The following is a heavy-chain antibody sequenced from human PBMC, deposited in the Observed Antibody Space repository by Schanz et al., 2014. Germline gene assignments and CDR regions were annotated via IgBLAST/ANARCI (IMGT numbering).Heavy chain of an antibody. CDR1: GFTFRSYG. CDR3: ARDQYYFGSGNPFDI. CDR2: ISYDGSSK. D-gene: IGHD3-10*01. Sequence: VQLVESGGGLVRPGGSLRLSCAASGFTFRSYGMHWVRQAPGKGLEWVALISYDGSSKNHADSVQGRFTISRDTSKNTLYLLLNSLRAEDTAVYYCARDQYYFGSGNPFDIWGQGTMVTVSS. V-gene: IGHV3-33*01. J-gene: IGHJ3*02.